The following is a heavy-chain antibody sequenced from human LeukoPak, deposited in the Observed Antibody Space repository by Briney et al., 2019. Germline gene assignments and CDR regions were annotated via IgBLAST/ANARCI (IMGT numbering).Heavy chain of an antibody. CDR1: GVSISSGSYY. V-gene: IGHV4-61*02. CDR3: ARGYHSSGSYFTNWFDP. CDR2: IYTGGST. Sequence: SETLSLTCTVSGVSISSGSYYWSWIRQPAGKGLEWIGRIYTGGSTNYNPSLKSRVTISVETSKNQFSLKLSSVTAADTAVYYCARGYHSSGSYFTNWFDPWGQGTLVTVSS. D-gene: IGHD1-26*01. J-gene: IGHJ5*02.